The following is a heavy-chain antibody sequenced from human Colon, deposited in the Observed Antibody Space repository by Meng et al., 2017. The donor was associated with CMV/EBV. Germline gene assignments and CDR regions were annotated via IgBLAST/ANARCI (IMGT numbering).Heavy chain of an antibody. J-gene: IGHJ6*02. D-gene: IGHD2-2*01. CDR3: ARGPPAGYCSSTSCYYYYYGMDV. Sequence: ASVKVSCKASGYTFTGYYMHWVRQAPGQGLEWMGWINPNSGGTNYAQKSQGRVTMTRDTSISTAYMELSSLRSEDTAVYYCARGPPAGYCSSTSCYYYYYGMDVWGQGTTVTVSS. CDR2: INPNSGGT. V-gene: IGHV1-2*02. CDR1: GYTFTGYY.